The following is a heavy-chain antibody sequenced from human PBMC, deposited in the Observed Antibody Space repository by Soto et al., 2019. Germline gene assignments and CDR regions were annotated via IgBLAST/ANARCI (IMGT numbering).Heavy chain of an antibody. CDR3: ARAWTQLWLRSWFDP. Sequence: PGGSLRLSCAASGFTFSSYAMHWVRQAPGKGLEWVAVISYDGSNKYYADSVKGRFTISRDNSKNTLYLQMNSLRAEDTAVYYCARAWTQLWLRSWFDPWGQGTLVTVSS. V-gene: IGHV3-30-3*01. CDR2: ISYDGSNK. D-gene: IGHD5-18*01. J-gene: IGHJ5*02. CDR1: GFTFSSYA.